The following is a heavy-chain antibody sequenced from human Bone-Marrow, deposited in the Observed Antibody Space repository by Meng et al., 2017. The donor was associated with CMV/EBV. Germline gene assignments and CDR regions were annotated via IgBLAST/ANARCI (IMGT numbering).Heavy chain of an antibody. Sequence: SETLSLTCTVSGYSISSGYYWGWIRQPPGKGLEWIGSIYHSGSTYYNPSPKSRVTISVDASKNQFSLKLSSVTAADTAVYYCAREYSYDSSGYYEDAFDIWGQGTMVTVSS. CDR3: AREYSYDSSGYYEDAFDI. CDR2: IYHSGST. D-gene: IGHD3-22*01. CDR1: GYSISSGYY. V-gene: IGHV4-38-2*02. J-gene: IGHJ3*02.